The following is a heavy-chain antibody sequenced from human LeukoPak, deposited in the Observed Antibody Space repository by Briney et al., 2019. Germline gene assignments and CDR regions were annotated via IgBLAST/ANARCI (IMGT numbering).Heavy chain of an antibody. J-gene: IGHJ4*02. CDR1: GFTFSSFA. Sequence: GGSLRLSCAASGFTFSSFAMSWVRQAPGEGLEWVSVSVISGSGGDSGGSTYYADSVNGRVTISRDDSNNTLYLQMNNLKVEDTAVYYCAKHRSGIAASGSNYWGQGTLVSVSS. V-gene: IGHV3-23*01. CDR2: ISGSGGDSGGST. CDR3: AKHRSGIAASGSNY. D-gene: IGHD6-13*01.